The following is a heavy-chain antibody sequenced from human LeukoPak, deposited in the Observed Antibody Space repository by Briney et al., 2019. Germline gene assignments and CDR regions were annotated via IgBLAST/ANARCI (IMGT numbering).Heavy chain of an antibody. CDR3: AKDRVPGGYYDFWRGYYSDFDY. V-gene: IGHV3-33*06. CDR1: GFTFSSYG. J-gene: IGHJ4*02. D-gene: IGHD3-3*01. CDR2: IWYEGCYK. Sequence: HPGGPLRLSCAASGFTFSSYGMHGVRQAPGKAREGGAVIWYEGCYKYYADSVKGRFTISRDISKNTLYLHMKSLRAEDTAVYHCAKDRVPGGYYDFWRGYYSDFDYWGQGTLVTGSS.